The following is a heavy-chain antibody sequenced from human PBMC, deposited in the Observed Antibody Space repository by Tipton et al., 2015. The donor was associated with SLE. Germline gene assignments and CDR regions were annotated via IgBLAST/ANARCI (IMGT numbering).Heavy chain of an antibody. D-gene: IGHD3-10*01. CDR1: GGSFSGYY. Sequence: TLSLTCAVYGGSFSGYYWSWIRQPPGKGLEWIGEINHSGSTNYNPSLKSRVTISVDTSKNQFSLKLSSVTAADTAVYYCARGYSGIAGIWGQGTMVTVSS. CDR2: INHSGST. CDR3: ARGYSGIAGI. V-gene: IGHV4-34*01. J-gene: IGHJ3*02.